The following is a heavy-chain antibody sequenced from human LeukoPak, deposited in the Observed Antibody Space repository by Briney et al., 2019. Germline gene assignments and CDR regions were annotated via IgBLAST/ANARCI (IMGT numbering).Heavy chain of an antibody. V-gene: IGHV3-9*01. D-gene: IGHD3-10*01. CDR2: ISWNSGSI. CDR1: GFTFDDYA. Sequence: PGGSLRLSCAASGFTFDDYAMHWVRQAPGKGLEWVSGISWNSGSIGYADSVKGRFTISRDNAKNSLYPQMNSLRAEDTALYYCAKARYYYGSGSYDYWGQGTLVTVSS. CDR3: AKARYYYGSGSYDY. J-gene: IGHJ4*02.